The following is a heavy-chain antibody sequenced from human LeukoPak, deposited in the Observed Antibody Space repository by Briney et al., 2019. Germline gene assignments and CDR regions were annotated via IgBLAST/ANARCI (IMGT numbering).Heavy chain of an antibody. J-gene: IGHJ4*02. Sequence: GASVKVSCKASGYTFTGYYMHWVRQAPGQGLEWMGWMNPNSGGTNYAQKFQGRVTMTRDTSISTAYMELSRLRSDHTAVYYCARVRLERRSTYYFDYWGQGTLVTVSS. V-gene: IGHV1-2*02. CDR1: GYTFTGYY. CDR2: MNPNSGGT. D-gene: IGHD1-1*01. CDR3: ARVRLERRSTYYFDY.